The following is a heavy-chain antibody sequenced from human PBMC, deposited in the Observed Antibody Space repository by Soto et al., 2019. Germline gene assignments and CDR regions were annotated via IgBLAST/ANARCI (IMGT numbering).Heavy chain of an antibody. Sequence: QLQVQESGPGQVKPSQTLSLTCTVSGGSITSHHYYWGWIRQPPAKGLAWIGSIYSGGNTYYNPSLRSRLTIFVDTAKNLISLKLSSVTAADSAIYYCGSGPSTTWIDNWGLGTQVSVSS. V-gene: IGHV4-39*01. CDR2: IYSGGNT. CDR3: GSGPSTTWIDN. CDR1: GGSITSHHYY. D-gene: IGHD2-2*01. J-gene: IGHJ4*02.